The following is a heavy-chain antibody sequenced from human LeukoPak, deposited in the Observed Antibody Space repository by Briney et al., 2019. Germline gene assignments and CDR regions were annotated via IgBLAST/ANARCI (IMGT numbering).Heavy chain of an antibody. CDR2: IYLYGTT. Sequence: PGGSLRLSCAASGFTFSDHYMSWIRQSPVKGLEWIGEIYLYGTTNYNPSFTSRVTMSVDRSRNQFSLKLTSVTAADTAVYYCARQKWEQQGRDYYFNGLDVWGPGTTVIVSS. D-gene: IGHD1/OR15-1a*01. V-gene: IGHV4-34*01. J-gene: IGHJ6*02. CDR3: ARQKWEQQGRDYYFNGLDV. CDR1: GFTFSDHY.